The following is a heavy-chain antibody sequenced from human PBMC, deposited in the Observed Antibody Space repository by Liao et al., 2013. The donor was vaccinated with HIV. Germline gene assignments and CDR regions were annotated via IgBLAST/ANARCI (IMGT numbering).Heavy chain of an antibody. CDR2: IYYSGST. Sequence: QVQLQESGPGLVKPSETLSLTCTISGGSISPYYWTWIRQPPGKGLEWIGYIYYSGSTNYNPSLKSRVTISVDTSKNQFSLKLSSVTAADTAVYYCARDKGRSWPFDAFDIWGQGTMVTVSS. D-gene: IGHD6-13*01. V-gene: IGHV4-59*01. J-gene: IGHJ3*02. CDR1: GGSISPYY. CDR3: ARDKGRSWPFDAFDI.